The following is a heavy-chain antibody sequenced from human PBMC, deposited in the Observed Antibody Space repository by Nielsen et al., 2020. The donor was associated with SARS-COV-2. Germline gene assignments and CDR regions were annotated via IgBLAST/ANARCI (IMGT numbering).Heavy chain of an antibody. Sequence: SETLSLTCAVYGGSFSGYYWSWIRQPPGKGLEWIGEINHSGSTNYNPSLKSRVTISVDTSKNQFSLKLSSVTAADTAIYYCAKDLVVPGFPPSMEGVWGIGTTVTVS. J-gene: IGHJ6*03. V-gene: IGHV4-34*01. CDR1: GGSFSGYY. D-gene: IGHD2-2*01. CDR3: AKDLVVPGFPPSMEGV. CDR2: INHSGST.